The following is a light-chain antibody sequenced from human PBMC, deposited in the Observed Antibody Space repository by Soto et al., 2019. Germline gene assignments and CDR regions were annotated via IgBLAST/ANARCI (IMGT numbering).Light chain of an antibody. CDR3: SSYTNINTRACV. V-gene: IGLV2-14*01. CDR1: GRDIGAYDY. J-gene: IGLJ1*01. Sequence: QSALTQPASVSGSPGQSITISCTGSGRDIGAYDYVSWYQQHPGKAPKLLIYGVKNRPSGVSNRFSGSKSGNTASLTISGLQAEDEAEYYCSSYTNINTRACVFGTGTKLTVL. CDR2: GVK.